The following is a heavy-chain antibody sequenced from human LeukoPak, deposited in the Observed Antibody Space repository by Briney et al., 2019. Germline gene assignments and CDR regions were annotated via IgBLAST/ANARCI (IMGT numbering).Heavy chain of an antibody. CDR3: ARGERYFAAFDI. Sequence: ASVKVSCRASGYTFTSYDISWVRQAPGQGLEWMGWISAYNGNTNYAQKLQGRVTMTTDTSTSRAYMELRSLLSDDTAVYYCARGERYFAAFDIWGQGTMVTVSS. J-gene: IGHJ3*02. CDR1: GYTFTSYD. CDR2: ISAYNGNT. D-gene: IGHD3-9*01. V-gene: IGHV1-18*01.